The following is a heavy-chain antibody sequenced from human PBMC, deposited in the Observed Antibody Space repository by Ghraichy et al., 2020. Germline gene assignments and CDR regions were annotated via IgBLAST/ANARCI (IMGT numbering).Heavy chain of an antibody. D-gene: IGHD2-8*01. J-gene: IGHJ4*02. CDR1: GGSISSSSYY. CDR2: IYYSGST. Sequence: SETLSLTCTASGGSISSSSYYWGWIRQPPGKGLEWIGSIYYSGSTHYNPSLKSRVTISVDTSKNQFSLKLSSVTAADTAVYYCARSPLDCINGVCLTREFDYWGQGTLVTVSS. V-gene: IGHV4-39*01. CDR3: ARSPLDCINGVCLTREFDY.